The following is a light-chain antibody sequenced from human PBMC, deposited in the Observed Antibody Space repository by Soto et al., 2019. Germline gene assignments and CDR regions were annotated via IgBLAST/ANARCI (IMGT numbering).Light chain of an antibody. J-gene: IGKJ4*01. CDR2: AAS. Sequence: IQLTQSPSSLSASVGDRVTITCRASQGISSYLAWYQQKPGKAPKVLIYAASTLQSGVPSRFSGSGSGTDFALTISSPQPEDLTTYYCQQLSSYPLTFGGGTTVELK. V-gene: IGKV1-9*01. CDR1: QGISSY. CDR3: QQLSSYPLT.